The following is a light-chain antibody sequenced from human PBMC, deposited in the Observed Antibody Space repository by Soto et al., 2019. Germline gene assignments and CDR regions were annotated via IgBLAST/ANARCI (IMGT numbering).Light chain of an antibody. CDR1: QSISSY. J-gene: IGKJ3*01. CDR2: VAS. CDR3: QQSYSTPAIT. Sequence: DIQMTQSPSSLSASVGDTVTITCRASQSISSYLNWYQQKPGKAPKVLIYVASRLQRGVPSRFSGSGSGTEFALTIDSLQPEDCATYYCQQSYSTPAITFGPGTRVDLK. V-gene: IGKV1-39*01.